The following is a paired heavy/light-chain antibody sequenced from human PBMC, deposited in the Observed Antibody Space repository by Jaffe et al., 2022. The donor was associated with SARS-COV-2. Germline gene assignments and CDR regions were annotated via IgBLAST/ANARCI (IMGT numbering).Heavy chain of an antibody. J-gene: IGHJ4*02. Sequence: QVQLVQSGAEVKMPGASVKISCKASGYPFTSYYLHWVRQAPGQGLEWMGIINPSSGATVYAQTFQDRVTMTRDTSTTTVYMELNSLRSEDTAVYYCAKKKDGEEAKAFHYWGQGTLVTVSS. CDR2: INPSSGAT. V-gene: IGHV1-46*01. D-gene: IGHD1-26*01. CDR1: GYPFTSYY. CDR3: AKKKDGEEAKAFHY.
Light chain of an antibody. CDR2: EVS. J-gene: IGLJ1*01. V-gene: IGLV2-8*01. CDR3: SSYAGSNNPPYV. Sequence: QSALTQPPSASGSPGQSVTISCTGTSSDVGGYNSVSWYQQHPGKAPKLMISEVSKRPSGVPDRFSGSKSGNTASLTVSGLQADDEADYYCSSYAGSNNPPYVFGTGTKVTVL. CDR1: SSDVGGYNS.